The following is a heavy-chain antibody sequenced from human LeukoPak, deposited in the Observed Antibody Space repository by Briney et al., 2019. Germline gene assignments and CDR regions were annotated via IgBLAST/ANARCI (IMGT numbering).Heavy chain of an antibody. D-gene: IGHD6-13*01. CDR3: ARHTYSSSSSDY. V-gene: IGHV5-51*01. CDR2: IYPADSDI. CDR1: GYSINNYW. J-gene: IGHJ4*02. Sequence: GESLKISCKGSGYSINNYWIGWVRQMPGKGLEWMGIIYPADSDIRYSPSFQGQVTISADKSISTAYLQWSSLKASDTAMYYCARHTYSSSSSDYWGQGTLVTVSS.